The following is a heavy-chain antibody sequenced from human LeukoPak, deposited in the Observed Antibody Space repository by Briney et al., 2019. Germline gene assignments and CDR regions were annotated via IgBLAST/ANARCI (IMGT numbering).Heavy chain of an antibody. Sequence: SQTLSLTCAVSGGSISSGGHSWSWIRQPPGKGLEWIGYIYHSGSTYYNPSLKSRVTISVDRSKNQFSLKLSSVPAADTAVYYCARDSPGVYWYFDLWGRGTLVTVSS. V-gene: IGHV4-30-2*01. CDR3: ARDSPGVYWYFDL. J-gene: IGHJ2*01. D-gene: IGHD3-10*01. CDR2: IYHSGST. CDR1: GGSISSGGHS.